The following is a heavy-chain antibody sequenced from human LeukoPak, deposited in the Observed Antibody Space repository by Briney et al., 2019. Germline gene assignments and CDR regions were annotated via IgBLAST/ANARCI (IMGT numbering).Heavy chain of an antibody. CDR2: IYHSGST. V-gene: IGHV4-30-2*01. D-gene: IGHD2-15*01. CDR1: GGSISSGGYS. CDR3: ARVYCSGGSCYLFDY. Sequence: SQTLSLTCAVSGGSISSGGYSWSWIRQPPGKGLEWIGYIYHSGSTYYNPSLKSRVTISVDRSKNQFSLKLSSVTAADTVVYYCARVYCSGGSCYLFDYWGQGTLVTVSS. J-gene: IGHJ4*02.